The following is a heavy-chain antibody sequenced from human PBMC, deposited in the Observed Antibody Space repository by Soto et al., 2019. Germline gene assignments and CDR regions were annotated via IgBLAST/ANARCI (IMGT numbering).Heavy chain of an antibody. CDR2: ISSSSSYI. CDR3: ERDIGTLPGPLYMLDY. V-gene: IGHV3-21*01. D-gene: IGHD3-10*01. CDR1: GFTFSSYS. Sequence: EVQLVESGGGLVKPGGSLRLSCAASGFTFSSYSMNCVRQAPGKGLEWVSSISSSSSYIYYADSVKGRFTISRDNAKNSLYLQMNSLRAEDTAVYYCERDIGTLPGPLYMLDYWGQGTLVTVSS. J-gene: IGHJ4*02.